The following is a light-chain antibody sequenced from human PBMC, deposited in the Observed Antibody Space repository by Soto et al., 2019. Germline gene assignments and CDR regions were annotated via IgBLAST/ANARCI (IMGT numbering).Light chain of an antibody. CDR2: KTF. CDR1: RSIDYW. Sequence: DIQMTQSPSTLSASVGDRVTITCRASRSIDYWLAWYQQKPGTAPKLLIYKTFNLKSGVPSRFSGSGSGTEFTLSISSLQPEDFATYYGHQYSGSSTLGQGTNLEI. V-gene: IGKV1-5*03. CDR3: HQYSGSST. J-gene: IGKJ2*01.